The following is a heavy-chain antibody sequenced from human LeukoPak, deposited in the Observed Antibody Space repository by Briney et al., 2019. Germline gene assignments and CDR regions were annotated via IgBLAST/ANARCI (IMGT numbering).Heavy chain of an antibody. CDR2: MNPNSGNT. CDR3: ARDPTNYDFWSGYLDY. CDR1: GYTFTSYD. V-gene: IGHV1-8*01. Sequence: GASVKVSCKASGYTFTSYDINWVRQATGQGLEWMGWMNPNSGNTGYAQKFQGRVTMTRNTSISTAYMELSSLRSEDTAVYYCARDPTNYDFWSGYLDYWGQGTLVTVSS. J-gene: IGHJ4*02. D-gene: IGHD3-3*01.